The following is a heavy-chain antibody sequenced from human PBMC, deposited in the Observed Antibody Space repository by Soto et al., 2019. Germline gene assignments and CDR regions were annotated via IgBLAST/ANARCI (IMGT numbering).Heavy chain of an antibody. CDR2: IIPIFGTA. CDR1: GGTFSSYA. Sequence: SVKVSCKASGGTFSSYAISWVRQAPGQGLEWMGGIIPIFGTANYAQKFQGRVTITADESTSTAYMELSSLRSEDTAVYYCARVSGSYYGMDVWGQGTTVTVSS. CDR3: ARVSGSYYGMDV. J-gene: IGHJ6*02. D-gene: IGHD1-26*01. V-gene: IGHV1-69*13.